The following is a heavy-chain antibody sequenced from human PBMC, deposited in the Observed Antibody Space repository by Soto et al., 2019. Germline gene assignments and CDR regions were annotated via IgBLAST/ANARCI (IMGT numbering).Heavy chain of an antibody. D-gene: IGHD6-19*01. J-gene: IGHJ5*02. CDR1: GYTFSHGW. CDR2: IKSISDGGTA. V-gene: IGHV3-15*07. CDR3: TTGPAVAWT. Sequence: EVPLVESGGGLVKPGGSLRLSCAASGYTFSHGWMNWVRQAPGKGLEWVGRIKSISDGGTAEYAAPVNGRLSISRDDSKKTMYLEMNSLKTEDTGVYFCTTGPAVAWTWGQGTLVIVSS.